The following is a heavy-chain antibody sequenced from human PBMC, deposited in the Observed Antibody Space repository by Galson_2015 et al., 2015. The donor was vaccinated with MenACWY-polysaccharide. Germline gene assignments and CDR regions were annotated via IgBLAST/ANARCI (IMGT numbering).Heavy chain of an antibody. CDR2: IYTSGST. CDR3: AGVWMATIDYYYGMDV. J-gene: IGHJ6*02. CDR1: GGSISSYY. D-gene: IGHD5-24*01. Sequence: SETLSLTCTVSGGSISSYYWSWIRRPAGKGLEWIGRIYTSGSTNYNPSLKSRATMSVDTSKNQFSLKLSSVTAADTAVYYCAGVWMATIDYYYGMDVWGQGTTVTVSS. V-gene: IGHV4-4*07.